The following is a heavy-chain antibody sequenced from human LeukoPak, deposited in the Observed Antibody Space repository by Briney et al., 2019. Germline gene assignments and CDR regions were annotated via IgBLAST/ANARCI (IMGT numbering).Heavy chain of an antibody. J-gene: IGHJ3*02. CDR3: AREYGSGAFDI. V-gene: IGHV4-59*01. CDR1: GGSISSYY. CDR2: IYYSGST. D-gene: IGHD3-10*01. Sequence: SETLSLTCTASGGSISSYYWSWIRQPPGKGLEWIGYIYYSGSTNYNPSLKSRVTISVDTSKNQFSLKLSSVTAADTAVYYCAREYGSGAFDIWGQGTMVTVSS.